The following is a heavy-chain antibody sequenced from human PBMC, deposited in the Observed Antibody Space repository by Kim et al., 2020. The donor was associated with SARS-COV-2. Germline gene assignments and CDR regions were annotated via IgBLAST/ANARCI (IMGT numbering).Heavy chain of an antibody. D-gene: IGHD3-3*01. Sequence: ASVKVSCKASGYTFTSYYMHWVRQAPGQGLEWMGIINPSGGSTSYAQKFQGRVTMTRDTSTSTVYMELSSLRSEDTAVYYCARDRGRITIFGVVINGWPTNNWFDPWGQGTLVTVSS. V-gene: IGHV1-46*01. CDR2: INPSGGST. J-gene: IGHJ5*02. CDR1: GYTFTSYY. CDR3: ARDRGRITIFGVVINGWPTNNWFDP.